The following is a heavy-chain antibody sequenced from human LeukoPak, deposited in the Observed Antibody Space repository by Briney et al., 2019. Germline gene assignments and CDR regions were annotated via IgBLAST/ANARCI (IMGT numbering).Heavy chain of an antibody. CDR1: GFTFSSYA. Sequence: GGSLRLSCAASGFTFSSYAMSWVRQAPGKGLEWVSAISGSGGSTYYADSVKGRFTISRGNSKNTLYLQMNSLRAEDTAVYYCAKGLAYCGGDCYFDYWGQGTLVTVSS. CDR3: AKGLAYCGGDCYFDY. D-gene: IGHD2-21*01. V-gene: IGHV3-23*01. J-gene: IGHJ4*02. CDR2: ISGSGGST.